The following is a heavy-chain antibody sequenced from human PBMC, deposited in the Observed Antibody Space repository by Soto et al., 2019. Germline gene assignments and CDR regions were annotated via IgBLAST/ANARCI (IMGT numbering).Heavy chain of an antibody. Sequence: QVQLQESGPGLVKPSQTLSLTCTVSGGSISSGGYYWSWIRQHPGKGLEWIGYIYYSGSTYYNPHLKGRVTIAVDTSKNQFSLKLSSVTAADTAVYYCAREVVVPDSSGYYDYWGQGTLVTVSS. CDR3: AREVVVPDSSGYYDY. D-gene: IGHD3-22*01. J-gene: IGHJ4*02. CDR1: GGSISSGGYY. V-gene: IGHV4-31*03. CDR2: IYYSGST.